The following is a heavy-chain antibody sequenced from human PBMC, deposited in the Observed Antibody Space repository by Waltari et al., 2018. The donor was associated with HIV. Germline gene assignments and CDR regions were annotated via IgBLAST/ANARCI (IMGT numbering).Heavy chain of an antibody. D-gene: IGHD3-22*01. J-gene: IGHJ5*02. CDR1: NFTISDRP. V-gene: IGHV3-53*01. CDR2: IYPDDTT. Sequence: EVLLTESGGRLIQTGGSLGLSCVASNFTISDRPVTWVRQASGGPLGWVAVIYPDDTTHYADSVRGRFTISRVRSRTSVLLLMNGLFADDTGIYYCATGVRYYGPWGQGTRVTVSS. CDR3: ATGVRYYGP.